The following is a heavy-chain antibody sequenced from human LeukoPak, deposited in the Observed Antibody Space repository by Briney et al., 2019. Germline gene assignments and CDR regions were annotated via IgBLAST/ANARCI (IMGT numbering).Heavy chain of an antibody. CDR2: IDPSDSYT. V-gene: IGHV5-10-1*01. CDR3: ATTTDPVAGTVDI. CDR1: GYSFTSYW. Sequence: GESLKISCKGSGYSFTSYWISWVRQMPGKGLEWMGRIDPSDSYTNYSPSFQGHVTISADKSISTAYLQWSSLKASDIAMYYCATTTDPVAGTVDIWGQGTMVTVSS. D-gene: IGHD6-19*01. J-gene: IGHJ3*02.